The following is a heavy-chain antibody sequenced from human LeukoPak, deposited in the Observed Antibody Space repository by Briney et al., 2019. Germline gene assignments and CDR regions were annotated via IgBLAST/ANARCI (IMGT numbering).Heavy chain of an antibody. CDR3: ATVKLQEWRNNWFDP. V-gene: IGHV1-24*01. CDR2: FDPEDGET. CDR1: GYTLTELS. J-gene: IGHJ5*02. Sequence: ASVKVSCKVSGYTLTELSMHWVRQAPGKGLEWMGGFDPEDGETICAQKFQGRVTMTEDTSTDTAYMELSSLRSEDTAVYYCATVKLQEWRNNWFDPWGQGTLVTVSS. D-gene: IGHD3-3*01.